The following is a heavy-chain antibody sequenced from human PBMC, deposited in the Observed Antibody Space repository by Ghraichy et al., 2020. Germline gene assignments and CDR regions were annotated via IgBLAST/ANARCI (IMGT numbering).Heavy chain of an antibody. CDR1: GFTFKNYA. CDR2: VSGGGGNK. J-gene: IGHJ4*02. V-gene: IGHV3-23*01. CDR3: ARNPGQYYYDSSGYYPV. D-gene: IGHD3-22*01. Sequence: GSLRLSCTASGFTFKNYAMTWVRQAPGKGLEWVSSVSGGGGNKYYADSVRGRFTISRDNRKDTLFLQMSSLRVEDTAVYYCARNPGQYYYDSSGYYPVWGQGNLVTVSS.